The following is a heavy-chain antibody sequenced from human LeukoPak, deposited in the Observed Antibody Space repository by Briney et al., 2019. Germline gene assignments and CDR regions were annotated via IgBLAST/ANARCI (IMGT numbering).Heavy chain of an antibody. J-gene: IGHJ4*02. D-gene: IGHD6-13*01. CDR1: GLTFGRYY. CDR2: INSDGSST. Sequence: GGSWKLSCAASGLTFGRYYRHWVRQAPGKGLVWVSRINSDGSSTTYADSVKGRFTISRDNAKNTLYLQMNSLKVEDTAVYYCTRVFVGDEYSSSGYWGQGTLVTVSS. V-gene: IGHV3-74*01. CDR3: TRVFVGDEYSSSGY.